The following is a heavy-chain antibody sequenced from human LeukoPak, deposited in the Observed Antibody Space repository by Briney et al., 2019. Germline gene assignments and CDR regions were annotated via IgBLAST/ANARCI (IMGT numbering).Heavy chain of an antibody. J-gene: IGHJ5*02. CDR2: IYHSGST. CDR1: GYSISSGYY. V-gene: IGHV4-38-2*01. D-gene: IGHD2-15*01. CDR3: ASYCSGGSCYLGYNWFDP. Sequence: PSETLSLTCAVSGYSISSGYYWGWIRQPPGEGLEWIGSIYHSGSTYYNPSLKSRVTISVDTSKNQFSLKLSSVTAADTAVYYCASYCSGGSCYLGYNWFDPWGQGTLVTVSS.